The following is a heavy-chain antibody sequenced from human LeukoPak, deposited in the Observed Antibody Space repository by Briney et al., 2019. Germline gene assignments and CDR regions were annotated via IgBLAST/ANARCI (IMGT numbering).Heavy chain of an antibody. V-gene: IGHV4-4*07. Sequence: SETLSLTCSVSGVSIRSYSWSWIRQPSGKGLEWIGRIQTSGSTNYNPSLRSRVTMSVDTSKNQFSLKLSSVTAADTAVYYCAREEEGDYSDYFDYGGQGTLVTVSA. CDR1: GVSIRSYS. D-gene: IGHD2-15*01. CDR3: AREEEGDYSDYFDY. CDR2: IQTSGST. J-gene: IGHJ4*02.